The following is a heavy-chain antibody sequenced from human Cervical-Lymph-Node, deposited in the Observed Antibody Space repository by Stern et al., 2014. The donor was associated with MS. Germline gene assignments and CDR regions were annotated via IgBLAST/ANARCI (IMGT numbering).Heavy chain of an antibody. CDR3: AKDPRRRIAAAGTPYFDY. J-gene: IGHJ4*02. V-gene: IGHV3-30*18. D-gene: IGHD6-13*01. CDR2: ISYDGSNK. Sequence: VQLVASGGGVVQPGRSLRLSCAASGFTFSSYGMHWVRQAPGKGLEWVAVISYDGSNKYYADSVKGRFTISRDNSKNTLYLQMNSLRAEDTAVYYCAKDPRRRIAAAGTPYFDYWGQGTLVTVSS. CDR1: GFTFSSYG.